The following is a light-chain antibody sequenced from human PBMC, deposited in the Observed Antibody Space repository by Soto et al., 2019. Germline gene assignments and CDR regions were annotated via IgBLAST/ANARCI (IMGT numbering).Light chain of an antibody. CDR3: CSYAGSYAYV. J-gene: IGLJ1*01. CDR1: SRYVGGYNY. V-gene: IGLV2-11*01. Sequence: QSVLTQPRSVSGSPGQSVTISRTGTSRYVGGYNYVSWYQQHPGKAPKLMIYDVSKRPSGVPDRFSGSKSGNTASLTISGLQAEDEADYYCCSYAGSYAYVFGTGTKV. CDR2: DVS.